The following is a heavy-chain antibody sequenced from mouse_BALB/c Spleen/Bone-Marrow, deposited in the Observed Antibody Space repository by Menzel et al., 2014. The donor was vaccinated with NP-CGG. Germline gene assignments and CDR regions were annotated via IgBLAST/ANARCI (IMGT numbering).Heavy chain of an antibody. J-gene: IGHJ4*01. CDR1: GYTFXSYW. D-gene: IGHD2-1*01. CDR2: IYPSDSYT. CDR3: TRAGNYGNYYAMDH. Sequence: VQGVESGAELVRPGASVKLSCKASGYTFXSYWINWVKQRPGQGLEWIGNIYPSDSYTNYNQKFKDKATLTVDKSFSTAYMQLSSPTSEDSAVYFCTRAGNYGNYYAMDHWGQGTSVTVSS. V-gene: IGHV1-69*02.